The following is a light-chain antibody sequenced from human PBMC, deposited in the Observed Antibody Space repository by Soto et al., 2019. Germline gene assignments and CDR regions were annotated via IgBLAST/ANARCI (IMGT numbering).Light chain of an antibody. Sequence: EIVLPQSTGTLSLSPGERSTLSCRTSQTVRSNSLAWYQQKPGQAPRLLMYDASSRPPGIPDRFSGSGSGTDFTLTISRLEPEDFAVYYCQHSATFGPGTKVDIK. J-gene: IGKJ3*01. CDR1: QTVRSNS. CDR3: QHSAT. V-gene: IGKV3-20*01. CDR2: DAS.